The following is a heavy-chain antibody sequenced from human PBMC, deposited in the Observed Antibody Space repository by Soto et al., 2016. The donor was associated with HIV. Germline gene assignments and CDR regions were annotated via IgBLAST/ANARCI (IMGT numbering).Heavy chain of an antibody. J-gene: IGHJ6*02. D-gene: IGHD2-8*02. CDR2: IFNSGST. CDR3: VRESGCTGGSPPVVCYYGMDV. V-gene: IGHV4-31*03. Sequence: QVQLQESGPRLVKPSQTLSLTCTVSGGSIIRNDYYWSWVRQHPGKGLEWIGYIFNSGSTYYNPSLKRRLTISVDTSKNQLSLKLSSLTAADTAVYYCVRESGCTGGSPPVVCYYGMDVWGQGTTVTVSS. CDR1: GGSIIRNDYY.